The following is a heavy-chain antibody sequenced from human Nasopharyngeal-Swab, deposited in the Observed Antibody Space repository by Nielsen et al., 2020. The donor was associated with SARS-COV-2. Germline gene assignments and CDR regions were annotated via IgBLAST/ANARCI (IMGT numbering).Heavy chain of an antibody. CDR2: IKQDGSEK. CDR3: AKDFNVDTAMVTYYYGMDV. Sequence: GGSLRLSCAASGFTFSSYWMSWVRQAPGKGLEWVANIKQDGSEKYYVDSVKGRFTISRDNAKNSLYLQMNSLRAEDTALYYCAKDFNVDTAMVTYYYGMDVWGQGTTVTVSS. D-gene: IGHD5-18*01. CDR1: GFTFSSYW. J-gene: IGHJ6*02. V-gene: IGHV3-7*03.